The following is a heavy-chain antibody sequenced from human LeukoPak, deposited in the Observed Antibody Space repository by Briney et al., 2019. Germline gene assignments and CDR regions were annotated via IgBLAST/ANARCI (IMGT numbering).Heavy chain of an antibody. V-gene: IGHV3-30*18. J-gene: IGHJ6*02. CDR2: ISYDGGNK. D-gene: IGHD3-3*01. CDR1: GFTFSSYV. CDR3: AKDYYDFWSGGYYYYYGMDV. Sequence: GGSLRLSCAASGFTFSSYVMHWVRQAPGKGLEWVAVISYDGGNKYYADSVKGRFTISRDNSKNTLYLQMNSLGSDDTAVYYCAKDYYDFWSGGYYYYYGMDVWGQGTTVTVSS.